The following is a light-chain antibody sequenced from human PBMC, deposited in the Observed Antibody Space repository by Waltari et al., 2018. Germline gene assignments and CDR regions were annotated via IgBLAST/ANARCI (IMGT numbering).Light chain of an antibody. CDR1: SSTIGRKR. CDR3: AAWDDSLNGYV. CDR2: SNN. V-gene: IGLV1-44*01. J-gene: IGLJ1*01. Sequence: QSVLTQPPSAAATPGQTVTIPCPGRSSTIGRKRLNWYQQVPGTAPKLLIYSNNQRPSGVPDRFSGSKSGTSASLAISGLQSEDEADYFCAAWDDSLNGYVFGTGTKVTVL.